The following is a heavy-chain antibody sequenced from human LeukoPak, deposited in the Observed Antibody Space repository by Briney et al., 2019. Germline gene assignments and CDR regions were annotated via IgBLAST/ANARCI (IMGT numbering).Heavy chain of an antibody. CDR1: GFTFSSYA. V-gene: IGHV3-23*01. D-gene: IGHD5-24*01. Sequence: QPGESLRLSCAASGFTFSSYAMSWVRQAPGKGLEWVSIISGSDGSTYYADSVKGRFTISRDNSKNTLYLQMNSLRAEDTAIYYCAKNRDPQLERGSDYWGQGTLVTVSS. J-gene: IGHJ4*02. CDR3: AKNRDPQLERGSDY. CDR2: ISGSDGST.